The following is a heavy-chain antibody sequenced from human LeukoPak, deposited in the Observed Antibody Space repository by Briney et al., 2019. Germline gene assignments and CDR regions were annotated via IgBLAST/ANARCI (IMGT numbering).Heavy chain of an antibody. D-gene: IGHD4-17*01. Sequence: GGSLRLSCAASGFTFSSYAMSWVRQAPGKGLEWVSAIHSSGGTYYADSVKGRFTISRDTSKNTLYLQINSLRVEDTAVYYCIVFGDSNHWGQGTLVTVSS. CDR3: IVFGDSNH. V-gene: IGHV3-23*01. CDR2: IHSSGGT. J-gene: IGHJ5*02. CDR1: GFTFSSYA.